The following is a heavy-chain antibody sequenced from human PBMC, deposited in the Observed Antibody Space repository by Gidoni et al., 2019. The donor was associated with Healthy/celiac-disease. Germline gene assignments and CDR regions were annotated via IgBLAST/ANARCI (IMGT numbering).Heavy chain of an antibody. CDR3: AKDQGKLELPLTFDY. CDR1: GFTFSSYA. CDR2: ISGSGGST. D-gene: IGHD1-7*01. V-gene: IGHV3-23*01. J-gene: IGHJ4*02. Sequence: EVQLLESGGGLVQPGGSLRLSCAASGFTFSSYAMSWVRQAPGKGLELVSAISGSGGSTYYADSVKGRFTISRDNSKNTLYLQMNSLRAEDTAVYYCAKDQGKLELPLTFDYWGQGTLVTVSS.